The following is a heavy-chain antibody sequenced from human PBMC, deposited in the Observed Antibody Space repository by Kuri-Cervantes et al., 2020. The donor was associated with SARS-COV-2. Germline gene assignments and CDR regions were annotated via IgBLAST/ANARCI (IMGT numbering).Heavy chain of an antibody. Sequence: GSLSLTCTVSGGSISSSSYYWGWIRQPPGKGLEWIGSIYYSGSTNYNPSLKSRVTVSVDTSKNQFSLKLSSVTAADTAVYYCARAAPGYGMDVWGQGTTVTVSS. CDR3: ARAAPGYGMDV. J-gene: IGHJ6*02. CDR1: GGSISSSSYY. CDR2: IYYSGST. V-gene: IGHV4-39*07.